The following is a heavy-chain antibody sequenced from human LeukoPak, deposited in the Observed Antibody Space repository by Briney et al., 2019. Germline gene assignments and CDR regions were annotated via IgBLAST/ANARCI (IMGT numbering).Heavy chain of an antibody. D-gene: IGHD5-24*01. J-gene: IGHJ4*02. V-gene: IGHV1-69*04. CDR3: ELRWLQSDY. CDR1: GGTFSSYA. CDR2: IIPILGIA. Sequence: SVKVSCKASGGTFSSYAISWVRQAPGQGVEWMGRIIPILGIANYAQKFQGRVTITADKSTSTAYMELSSLRSEDTAVYYCELRWLQSDYWGQGTLVTVSS.